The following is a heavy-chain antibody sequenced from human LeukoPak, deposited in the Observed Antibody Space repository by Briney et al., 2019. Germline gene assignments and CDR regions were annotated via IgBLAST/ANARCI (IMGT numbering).Heavy chain of an antibody. CDR1: GGSVSSGSYY. CDR2: IYYSGST. CDR3: AKGSSHARIAVAGTYYRNY. D-gene: IGHD6-19*01. V-gene: IGHV4-61*01. J-gene: IGHJ4*02. Sequence: SETLSLTCTVSGGSVSSGSYYWSWIRQPPGKGPEWIGYIYYSGSTNYNPSLKSRVTISVDTSKNQFSLKLNSVTAADTAVYYCAKGSSHARIAVAGTYYRNYWGQGTLVTVSS.